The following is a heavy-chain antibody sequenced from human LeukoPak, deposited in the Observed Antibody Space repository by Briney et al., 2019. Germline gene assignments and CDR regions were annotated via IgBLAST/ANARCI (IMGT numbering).Heavy chain of an antibody. J-gene: IGHJ4*02. CDR3: ARSPPGTIDY. Sequence: GGSLRLSCAASGFTFSDYYMSWIRQAPGKGLEWVLYISGSSSDTKYADSVKGRFTISRDNAKNSLWLQMNSLRAEDTAVYYCARSPPGTIDYWGQGTLVTVSS. D-gene: IGHD1-7*01. CDR2: ISGSSSDT. V-gene: IGHV3-11*06. CDR1: GFTFSDYY.